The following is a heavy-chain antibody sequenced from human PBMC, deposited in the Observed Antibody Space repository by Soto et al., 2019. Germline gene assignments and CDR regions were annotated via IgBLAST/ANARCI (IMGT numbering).Heavy chain of an antibody. Sequence: SETLSLTCVVSGGSISGHYWSWFRQSPGKRMEWIGYVHHSWGSSYNPSLQSRVAISLDTSKSQFSLKVTSVTATDTAVYYCARQGFGPLHGLVDVWGQGTTVTVSS. CDR1: GGSISGHY. D-gene: IGHD3-10*01. J-gene: IGHJ6*02. V-gene: IGHV4-59*08. CDR2: VHHSWGS. CDR3: ARQGFGPLHGLVDV.